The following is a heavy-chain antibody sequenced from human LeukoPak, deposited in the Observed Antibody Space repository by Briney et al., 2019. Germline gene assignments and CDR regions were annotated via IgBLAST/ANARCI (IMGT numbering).Heavy chain of an antibody. D-gene: IGHD3-22*01. CDR1: GYSFTSYW. J-gene: IGHJ4*02. CDR3: ARISYYYDSSGYLLDY. CDR2: IYPGDSDT. V-gene: IGHV5-51*01. Sequence: GESLKISCKGSGYSFTSYWIGWVRQMPGKGLEWMGIIYPGDSDTRYSPSFQGQVTISADKSISTAYLQWSSLKASDTAMYYCARISYYYDSSGYLLDYWGQGTLVTVSS.